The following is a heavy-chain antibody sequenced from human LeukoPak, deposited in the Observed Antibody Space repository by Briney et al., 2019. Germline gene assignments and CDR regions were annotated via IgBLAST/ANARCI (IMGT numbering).Heavy chain of an antibody. J-gene: IGHJ4*02. CDR1: GGSISSYY. D-gene: IGHD2-15*01. CDR3: ALYCSGGSCYHSALDY. Sequence: ETLSLTCTVSGGSISSYYWSWVRQAPGKGLEWVSAISGSGGSTYYADSVKGRFTISRDNSKNTLYLQMNSLRAEDTAVYYCALYCSGGSCYHSALDYWGQGTLVTVSS. CDR2: ISGSGGST. V-gene: IGHV3-23*01.